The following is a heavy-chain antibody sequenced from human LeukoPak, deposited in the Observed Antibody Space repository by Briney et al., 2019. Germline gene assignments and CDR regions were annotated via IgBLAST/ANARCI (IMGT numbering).Heavy chain of an antibody. CDR3: ARWLLGYCSSTSCSAYYYMDV. Sequence: GGSLRLSCAASGFTFSSYAMSWVRQAPGKGLEWVSAISGSGGSTYYADSVKGRFTISRDNSKNTLYLQMNSLRAEDTAVYYCARWLLGYCSSTSCSAYYYMDVWGKGTTVTVSS. CDR1: GFTFSSYA. CDR2: ISGSGGST. J-gene: IGHJ6*03. D-gene: IGHD2-2*01. V-gene: IGHV3-23*01.